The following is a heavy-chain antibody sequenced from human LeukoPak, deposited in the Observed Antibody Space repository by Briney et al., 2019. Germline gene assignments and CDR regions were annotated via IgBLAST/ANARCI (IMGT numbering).Heavy chain of an antibody. J-gene: IGHJ6*03. Sequence: ASVKVSCKASGYTFTSYGISWVRQAPGQGLEWMGWISAYNGNTNYAQKLQGRVTMTTDTSTSTAYMELRSLRSDDTAVYYCARVSPVSSSWYYYYYYMDVWGKGTTVTVSS. V-gene: IGHV1-18*01. CDR2: ISAYNGNT. D-gene: IGHD6-13*01. CDR3: ARVSPVSSSWYYYYYYMDV. CDR1: GYTFTSYG.